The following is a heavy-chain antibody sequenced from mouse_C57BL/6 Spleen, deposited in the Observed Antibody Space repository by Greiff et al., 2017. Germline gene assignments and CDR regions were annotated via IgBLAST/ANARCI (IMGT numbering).Heavy chain of an antibody. J-gene: IGHJ4*01. CDR3: ARNCDGGDYAMDY. D-gene: IGHD2-3*01. V-gene: IGHV2-2*01. Sequence: VQRVESGPGLVQPSQSLSITCTVSGFSLTSYGVHWVRQSPGKGLEWLGVIWSGGSTDYNAAFISRLSISKDNSKSQVFFKMNSLQADDTAIYYCARNCDGGDYAMDYWGQGTSVTVSS. CDR2: IWSGGST. CDR1: GFSLTSYG.